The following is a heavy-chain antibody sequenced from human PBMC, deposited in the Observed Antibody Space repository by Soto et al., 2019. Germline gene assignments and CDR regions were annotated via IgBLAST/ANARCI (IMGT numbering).Heavy chain of an antibody. J-gene: IGHJ3*02. V-gene: IGHV4-31*03. CDR1: GGSISSGGYY. D-gene: IGHD2-15*01. CDR2: IYYSGST. Sequence: QVQLQESGPGLVKPSQTLSLTCTVSGGSISSGGYYWSWIRQHPGKGLEWIGYIYYSGSTYYNPSLQSRVTISVDTSKNQFALQRSSVTAADTAVYYCAGYCSGGSCYYDAFDIWGQGTMVTVSS. CDR3: AGYCSGGSCYYDAFDI.